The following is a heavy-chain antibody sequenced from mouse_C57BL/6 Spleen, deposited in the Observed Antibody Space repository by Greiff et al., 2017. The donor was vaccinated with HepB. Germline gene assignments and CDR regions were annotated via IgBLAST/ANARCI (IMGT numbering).Heavy chain of an antibody. V-gene: IGHV1-53*01. CDR3: ARGRITTVVAPFDY. Sequence: VQLQQSGTELVKPGASVKLSCKASGYTFTSYWMHWVKQRPGQGLEWIGNINPSNGGTNYNEKFKSKATLTVDKSSSTAYMQLSSLTSEDSAVYYCARGRITTVVAPFDYWGQGTTLTVSS. D-gene: IGHD1-1*01. J-gene: IGHJ2*01. CDR2: INPSNGGT. CDR1: GYTFTSYW.